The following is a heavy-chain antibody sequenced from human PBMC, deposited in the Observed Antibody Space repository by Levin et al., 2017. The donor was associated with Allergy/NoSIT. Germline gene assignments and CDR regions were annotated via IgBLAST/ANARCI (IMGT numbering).Heavy chain of an antibody. V-gene: IGHV4-34*01. J-gene: IGHJ5*02. D-gene: IGHD2-2*01. CDR2: INHSGST. CDR3: ARGGGAVPAAMRGSNWFDP. Sequence: PSETLSLTCAVYGGSFSGYYWSWIRQPPGKGLEWIGEINHSGSTNYNPSLKSRVTISVDTSKNQFSLKLSSVTAADTAVYYCARGGGAVPAAMRGSNWFDPWGQGTLVTVSS. CDR1: GGSFSGYY.